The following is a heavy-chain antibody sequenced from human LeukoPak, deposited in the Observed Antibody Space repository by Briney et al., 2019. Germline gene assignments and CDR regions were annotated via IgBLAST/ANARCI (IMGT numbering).Heavy chain of an antibody. CDR3: ARGPFVVVPAAIGWIDP. D-gene: IGHD2-2*01. CDR1: GYTFNSYG. V-gene: IGHV1-46*02. CDR2: INPSGGST. Sequence: ASVKVSCKTSGYTFNSYGISWVRQAPGQGLEWMGIINPSGGSTSYAQKFQGRVTMTWDTSTSTVYMELSSLRSEDTAVYYCARGPFVVVPAAIGWIDPWGQGTLVTVSS. J-gene: IGHJ5*02.